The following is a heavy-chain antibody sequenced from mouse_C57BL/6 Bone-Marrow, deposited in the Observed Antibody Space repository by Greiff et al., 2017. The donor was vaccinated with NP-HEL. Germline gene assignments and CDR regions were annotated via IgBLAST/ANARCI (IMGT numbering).Heavy chain of an antibody. J-gene: IGHJ3*01. CDR3: TADGYYAWFAY. CDR2: IRLKSDNYAT. D-gene: IGHD2-3*01. V-gene: IGHV6-3*01. CDR1: GFTFSNYW. Sequence: EVKLEESGGGLVQPGGSMKLSCVASGFTFSNYWMNWVRQSPEKGLEWVAQIRLKSDNYATHYAESVKGRFTISRDDSKSSVYLQMNNLRAEDTGIYYCTADGYYAWFAYWGQGTLVTVSA.